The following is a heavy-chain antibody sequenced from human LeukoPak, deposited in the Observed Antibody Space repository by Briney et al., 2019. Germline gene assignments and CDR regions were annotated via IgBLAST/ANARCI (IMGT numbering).Heavy chain of an antibody. V-gene: IGHV4-59*01. Sequence: SETLSLTCTVSGGSISSYYWSWIRQPPGKGLEWIGYIYYSGSTNYNPSLKSRVTISVDTSKNQFSLKLSSVTAADTAVYYCARGLGDFWSGYYHGMDVWGQGTTVTVSS. CDR3: ARGLGDFWSGYYHGMDV. CDR1: GGSISSYY. J-gene: IGHJ6*02. D-gene: IGHD3-3*01. CDR2: IYYSGST.